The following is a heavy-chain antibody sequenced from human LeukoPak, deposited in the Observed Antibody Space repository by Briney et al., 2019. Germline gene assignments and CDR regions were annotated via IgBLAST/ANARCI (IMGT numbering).Heavy chain of an antibody. CDR2: INADGSSA. J-gene: IGHJ6*02. CDR3: ARDYGRSRDYGMDV. CDR1: GFTLSNYW. Sequence: GGSLRLSCAASGFTLSNYWMHWVRQAPGKGLVWVSRINADGSSASYADSVKGRFTISRDNAKNTLYLQMNSLRAEDTAMYYCARDYGRSRDYGMDVWGQGTTVAVSS. V-gene: IGHV3-74*01. D-gene: IGHD3-10*01.